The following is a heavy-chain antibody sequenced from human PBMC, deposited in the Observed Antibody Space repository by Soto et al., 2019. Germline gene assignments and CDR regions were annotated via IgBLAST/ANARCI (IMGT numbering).Heavy chain of an antibody. V-gene: IGHV2-5*02. CDR2: IYWDDDK. J-gene: IGHJ5*02. CDR3: AQLHRQGVDRRSGWFDP. D-gene: IGHD3-3*01. Sequence: QITLKESGPTLVKPTQTLTLTCTFSGFSLSTSGVGVGWIRQPPGKALEWLALIYWDDDKRYSPSLKSRLTIPKDPAKNQLVLTMTHMAPVDPATYSCAQLHRQGVDRRSGWFDPWGQGTLVTVSS. CDR1: GFSLSTSGVG.